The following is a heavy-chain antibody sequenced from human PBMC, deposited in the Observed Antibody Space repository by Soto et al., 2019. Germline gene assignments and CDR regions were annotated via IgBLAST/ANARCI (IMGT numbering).Heavy chain of an antibody. CDR3: AREPAPILGYCSSTSCYISGGWFDP. V-gene: IGHV4-4*07. Sequence: PSKTLSLNCTVSGGSISSYYWSWIRQPAGKGLEWIGRIYTSGSTNYNPSLKSRVTMSVDTSKNQFSLKLSSVTAADTAVYYCAREPAPILGYCSSTSCYISGGWFDPWGQGTLVTVSS. J-gene: IGHJ5*02. CDR2: IYTSGST. CDR1: GGSISSYY. D-gene: IGHD2-2*02.